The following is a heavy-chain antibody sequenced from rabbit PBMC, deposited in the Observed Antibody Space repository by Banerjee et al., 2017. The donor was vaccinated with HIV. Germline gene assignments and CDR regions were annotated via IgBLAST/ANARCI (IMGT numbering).Heavy chain of an antibody. Sequence: QEQLEESGGDLVKPEGSLTLTCTASGFSFSNGYVMCWVRQAPGKGLEWIACIYTGSSGSTYYATWAKGRFTISKTSSTTVTLQLNSLTAADTATYFCARGDDGDPSYGYALSLWGPGTLVTVS. CDR1: GFSFSNGYV. CDR2: IYTGSSGST. D-gene: IGHD6-1*01. CDR3: ARGDDGDPSYGYALSL. V-gene: IGHV1S45*01. J-gene: IGHJ4*01.